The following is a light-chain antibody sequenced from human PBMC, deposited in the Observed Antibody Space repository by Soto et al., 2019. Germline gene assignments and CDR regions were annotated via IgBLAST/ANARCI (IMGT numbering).Light chain of an antibody. Sequence: DIQMTQSPSSLSASVGDRVTITCRPSQTISVYLNWYQQKPGKAPKLLIYAASSLQSGVQSRFSGSGSGTDFSLTISSLQPDDFATYYCQQSYSTPRTFGQGTKVDIK. CDR3: QQSYSTPRT. CDR1: QTISVY. V-gene: IGKV1-39*01. J-gene: IGKJ1*01. CDR2: AAS.